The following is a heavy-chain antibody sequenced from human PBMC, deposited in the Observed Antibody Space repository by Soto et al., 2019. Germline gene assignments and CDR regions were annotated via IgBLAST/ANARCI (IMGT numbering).Heavy chain of an antibody. D-gene: IGHD3-10*01. CDR2: INGDGSST. Sequence: EVQLEESGGGLVQPGGSLRLSCAASGFTFSNYWMHWVRQGPGKGLVWVSRINGDGSSTNYADSVKGRFTISRDSAKNTVYLQMNSLRGEDTAMYYCARGLRGYYGKDVWGQGTTVTVSS. CDR3: ARGLRGYYGKDV. J-gene: IGHJ6*02. V-gene: IGHV3-74*01. CDR1: GFTFSNYW.